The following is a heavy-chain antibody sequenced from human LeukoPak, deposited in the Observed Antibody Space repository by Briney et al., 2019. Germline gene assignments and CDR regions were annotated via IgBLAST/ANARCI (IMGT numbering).Heavy chain of an antibody. J-gene: IGHJ4*02. D-gene: IGHD6-19*01. V-gene: IGHV1-18*01. CDR3: ARDGEVLPAGLPFDY. CDR1: GYTFTTYG. Sequence: ASVKVSCKASGYTFTTYGFSWVRQAPGQGLEWLGWISADNGKTKYSQKFQGRVTMTTDTSASTAHMELRSLRSDDTVVYYCARDGEVLPAGLPFDYRGQGTLVTVSP. CDR2: ISADNGKT.